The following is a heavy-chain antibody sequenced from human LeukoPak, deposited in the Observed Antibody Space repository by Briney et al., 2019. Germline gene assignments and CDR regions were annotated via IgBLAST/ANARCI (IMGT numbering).Heavy chain of an antibody. CDR2: MYYSGST. CDR3: ARESESYLEWFDP. CDR1: GGSISSHY. J-gene: IGHJ5*02. Sequence: PSETLSLTCTVSGGSISSHYWSWIRQPPGKGLEWIGYMYYSGSTNYNPSLKSRVTISVDTPKNQFSLKLSSVTAADTAVYYCARESESYLEWFDPWGQGTLVTVSS. D-gene: IGHD1-26*01. V-gene: IGHV4-59*11.